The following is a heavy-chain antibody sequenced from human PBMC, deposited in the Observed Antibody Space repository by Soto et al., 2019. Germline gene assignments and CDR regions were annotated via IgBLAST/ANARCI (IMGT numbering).Heavy chain of an antibody. CDR1: GFSFSSYA. CDR2: ISGGGGTT. D-gene: IGHD3-22*01. Sequence: PGGSLRLSCAASGFSFSSYAMTWVRQAPGKGLEWVSTISGGGGTTYYRDSVKGRFTVSRDNSKNTLDLQMNSLRAEDTAVYYCGKAATYYCYRSLDLWGQGTLVTAPQ. V-gene: IGHV3-23*01. J-gene: IGHJ4*02. CDR3: GKAATYYCYRSLDL.